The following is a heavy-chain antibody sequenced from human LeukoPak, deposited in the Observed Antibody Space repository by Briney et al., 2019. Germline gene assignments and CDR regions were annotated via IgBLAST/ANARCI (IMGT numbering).Heavy chain of an antibody. V-gene: IGHV3-30*03. D-gene: IGHD5-18*01. CDR1: GFTFSSYG. CDR2: ISYDGINK. J-gene: IGHJ5*02. Sequence: GRSLRLSCAASGFTFSSYGMHWVRQAPGKGLEWVAVISYDGINKYYADSVKGRFTISRDNSKNTLYLQMNSLRAEDTAVYYCARVGSYGYGNWFDPWGQGTLVTVSS. CDR3: ARVGSYGYGNWFDP.